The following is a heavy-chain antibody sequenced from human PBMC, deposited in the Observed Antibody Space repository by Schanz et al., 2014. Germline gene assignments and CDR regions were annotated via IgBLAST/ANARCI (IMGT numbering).Heavy chain of an antibody. D-gene: IGHD4-17*01. CDR2: VIPILGAT. J-gene: IGHJ5*02. V-gene: IGHV1-69*08. CDR3: ATLDYADSVS. Sequence: QVQLVQSGADVKKPGSSVRVSCKASGGPFSRLTFSWVRQAPGQGREWMGSVIPILGATHYAQKFQGRVTITAGKSTTTAYMELNSLNSDDTAVYYCATLDYADSVSWGQGTLVTVSS. CDR1: GGPFSRLT.